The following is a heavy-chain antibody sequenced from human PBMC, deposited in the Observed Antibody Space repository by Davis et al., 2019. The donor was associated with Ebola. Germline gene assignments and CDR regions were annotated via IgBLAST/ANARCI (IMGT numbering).Heavy chain of an antibody. CDR1: GYSFTSYY. CDR3: ARAFLYGEYDY. J-gene: IGHJ4*02. V-gene: IGHV1-46*01. CDR2: IHPSGGST. Sequence: AASVKVSCKASGYSFTSYYMHWVRQAPGQGLEWMGFIHPSGGSTTYAQKFQGRVTITRDTSASTAYMELSSLRSEDTAVYYCARAFLYGEYDYWGQGTLVTVSS. D-gene: IGHD3-10*02.